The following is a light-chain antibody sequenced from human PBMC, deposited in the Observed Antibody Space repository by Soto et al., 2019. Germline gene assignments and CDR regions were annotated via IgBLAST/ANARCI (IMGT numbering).Light chain of an antibody. CDR1: SSDVGGYNY. CDR3: CSYTSSSTLVV. V-gene: IGLV2-14*01. Sequence: QSSLTQPDSVSGSPGQSITISCTGTSSDVGGYNYVSWYQQHPGKAPKLMIYEVSNRPSGVSNRFSGSKSGNTASLTISGLQAEDEADYYCCSYTSSSTLVVFGGGTKLTVL. CDR2: EVS. J-gene: IGLJ2*01.